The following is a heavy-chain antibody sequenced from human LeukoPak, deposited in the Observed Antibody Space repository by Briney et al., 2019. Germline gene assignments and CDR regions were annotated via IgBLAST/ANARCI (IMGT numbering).Heavy chain of an antibody. CDR2: IWYDGSNK. CDR3: AKDLTAVAGENGFFEY. J-gene: IGHJ4*02. V-gene: IGHV3-33*06. D-gene: IGHD6-19*01. CDR1: GFTFSSYG. Sequence: GGSLRLSCAASGFTFSSYGMHWVRQAPGKGLEWVAVIWYDGSNKYYADSVKGRFTISRDNSKNTLYLQINSLRAEDTAVYYCAKDLTAVAGENGFFEYWGQGTLVTVSS.